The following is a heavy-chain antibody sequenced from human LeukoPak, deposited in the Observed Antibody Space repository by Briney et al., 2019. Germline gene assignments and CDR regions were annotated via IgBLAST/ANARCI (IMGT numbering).Heavy chain of an antibody. V-gene: IGHV4-31*03. CDR1: GGSISSGGYY. J-gene: IGHJ4*02. D-gene: IGHD6-13*01. Sequence: PSETLSLTCTVSGGSISSGGYYWSWIRQHPGKGLEWIGYIYYSGSTYYNPSLKSRVTISVDTSKNQFSLKLSSVTAADTAVYYCASRIAAAGTIDYRGQGTLVTVSS. CDR2: IYYSGST. CDR3: ASRIAAAGTIDY.